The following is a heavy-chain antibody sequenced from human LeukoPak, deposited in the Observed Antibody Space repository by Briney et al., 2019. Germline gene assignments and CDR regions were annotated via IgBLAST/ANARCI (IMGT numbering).Heavy chain of an antibody. CDR2: ISAYNGNT. J-gene: IGHJ4*02. CDR3: ARDRVFWSGYSPLDY. D-gene: IGHD3-3*01. V-gene: IGHV1-18*01. Sequence: GASVKVSCKASGYTFTSYGISWVRQAPGQGLEWMGWISAYNGNTNYAQKLQGRVTMTTDTSTSTAYMELRSLRSDDTAVYYCARDRVFWSGYSPLDYWGQGTLVTVSS. CDR1: GYTFTSYG.